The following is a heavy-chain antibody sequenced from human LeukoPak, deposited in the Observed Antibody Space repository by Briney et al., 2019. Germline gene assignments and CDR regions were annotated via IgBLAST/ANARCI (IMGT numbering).Heavy chain of an antibody. Sequence: GGSLRLSCAASGFTFSSHSMNWVRQAPGKGLEWVSAISSSSSYIYYADSVKGRFTISRDNAKNSLYLQMNSLRAEDTALYYCATSWGIVVVPAAHPFDYWGQGTLVTVSS. CDR2: ISSSSSYI. J-gene: IGHJ4*02. V-gene: IGHV3-21*04. CDR3: ATSWGIVVVPAAHPFDY. D-gene: IGHD2-2*01. CDR1: GFTFSSHS.